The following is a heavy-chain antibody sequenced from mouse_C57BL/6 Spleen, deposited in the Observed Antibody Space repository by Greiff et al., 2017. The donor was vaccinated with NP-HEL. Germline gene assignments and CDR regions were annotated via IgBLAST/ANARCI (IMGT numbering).Heavy chain of an antibody. Sequence: QVQLQQSGAELAKPGASVKLSCKASGYTFTSYWMHWVKQRPGQGLEWIGYINPSSGYTKYNQKFKDKATLTADKSSSTAYMQLSSLTYEDSAVYYCARYPVMTTVVATPYAMDYWGQGTSVTVSS. V-gene: IGHV1-7*01. CDR2: INPSSGYT. CDR3: ARYPVMTTVVATPYAMDY. D-gene: IGHD1-1*01. J-gene: IGHJ4*01. CDR1: GYTFTSYW.